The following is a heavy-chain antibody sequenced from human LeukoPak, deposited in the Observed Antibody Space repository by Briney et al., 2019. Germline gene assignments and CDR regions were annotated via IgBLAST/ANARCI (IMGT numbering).Heavy chain of an antibody. D-gene: IGHD1-26*01. V-gene: IGHV1-3*01. CDR2: INAGNGNT. J-gene: IGHJ6*02. Sequence: GASVKVSCKASGYAFTSYDINWVRQATGQRLEWMGWINAGNGNTKYSQKFQGRVTITRDTSASTAYMELSSLRSEDTAVYYCAGPSGSSGYYYYGMDVWGQGTTVTVSS. CDR3: AGPSGSSGYYYYGMDV. CDR1: GYAFTSYD.